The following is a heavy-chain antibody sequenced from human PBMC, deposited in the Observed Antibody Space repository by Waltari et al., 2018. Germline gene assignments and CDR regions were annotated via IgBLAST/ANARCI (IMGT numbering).Heavy chain of an antibody. D-gene: IGHD4-4*01. V-gene: IGHV3-7*01. Sequence: EVQLVESGGGLVQPGGSLRLPCAASGFTFSSYWMSWVRQAPGKGLEWVANIKQDGSEKYYVDSVKGRFTISRDNAKNSLDLQMNSLGAEDTAVYYCARVLQVGYYDNWGQGTLVTVSS. CDR3: ARVLQVGYYDN. CDR1: GFTFSSYW. J-gene: IGHJ4*02. CDR2: IKQDGSEK.